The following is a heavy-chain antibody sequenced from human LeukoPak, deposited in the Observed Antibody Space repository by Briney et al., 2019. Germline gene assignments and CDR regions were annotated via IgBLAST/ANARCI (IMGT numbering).Heavy chain of an antibody. CDR2: FFYSGST. CDR1: GGSICSSTYY. CDR3: ASGTSTYYELYF. J-gene: IGHJ4*02. D-gene: IGHD3-3*01. V-gene: IGHV4-39*01. Sequence: SETLSLTCTVSGGSICSSTYYWGWIRQPPGKGLEWIGSFFYSGSTYYNPSLKSRLTMSVDTSNNQFSLKLMSVTAADTAVYYCASGTSTYYELYFWGQGTLVTVSS.